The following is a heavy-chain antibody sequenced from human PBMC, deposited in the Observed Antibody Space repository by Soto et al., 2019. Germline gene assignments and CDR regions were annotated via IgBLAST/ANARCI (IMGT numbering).Heavy chain of an antibody. CDR3: ARELHGGSYGMDV. CDR1: GFTFSNYD. J-gene: IGHJ6*02. V-gene: IGHV3-13*01. CDR2: ITTAGDT. Sequence: GGSLRLSCAASGFTFSNYDMHWVRQVTGKGLEWISGITTAGDTYYPGSVKGRFTISREKAKNSLYLQMNSLSAGDTAVYYCARELHGGSYGMDVWGQGTTVTVSS.